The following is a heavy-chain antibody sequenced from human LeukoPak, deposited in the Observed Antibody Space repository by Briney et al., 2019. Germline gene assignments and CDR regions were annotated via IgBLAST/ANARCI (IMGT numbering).Heavy chain of an antibody. J-gene: IGHJ3*02. CDR2: INQDGSEK. CDR1: GFTFSSYW. Sequence: QPGGSLRLSCVASGFTFSSYWMSWVRQPPGKGLEWVANINQDGSEKNYVDSVKGRFTISRENAKNSLYLQMNSLRAEDTAVYYCTRNAFDMWGQGTMVTVSS. V-gene: IGHV3-7*01. CDR3: TRNAFDM.